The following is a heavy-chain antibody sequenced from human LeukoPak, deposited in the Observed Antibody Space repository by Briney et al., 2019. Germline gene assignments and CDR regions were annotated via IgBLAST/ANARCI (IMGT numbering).Heavy chain of an antibody. Sequence: GGSLRLSCAASGFTFGSYAMNWVRQAPGKGLEGVSSISSGSSFIYYADSVKGRFTISRDNAKNSLYLQMNSLRAEDTAIYYCARGQGGERCCVPGGQGTLLTVSS. J-gene: IGHJ4*02. CDR1: GFTFGSYA. D-gene: IGHD3-16*01. CDR3: ARGQGGERCCVP. CDR2: ISSGSSFI. V-gene: IGHV3-21*01.